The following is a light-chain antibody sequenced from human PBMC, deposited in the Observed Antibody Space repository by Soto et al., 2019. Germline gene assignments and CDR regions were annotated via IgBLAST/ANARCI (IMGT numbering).Light chain of an antibody. J-gene: IGKJ2*01. CDR2: DAS. V-gene: IGKV1-5*01. CDR1: QTISSS. Sequence: EIQMTQSPPTLSASIGERVIITCRASQTISSSLAWYQQKPGQAPKLLIYDASSLESGVPSRFSGSGSGTEFTLTISSLQPDDFATYYCHQYKSYSPYTIGQRTKLEIK. CDR3: HQYKSYSPYT.